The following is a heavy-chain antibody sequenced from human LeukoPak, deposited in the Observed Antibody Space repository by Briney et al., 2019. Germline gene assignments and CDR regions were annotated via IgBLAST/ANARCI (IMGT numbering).Heavy chain of an antibody. Sequence: GGSLRLSCAASGFTFRDAGMSWVRQAPGKGLEWVGRIKSKTDGGTTDYAAPVKGRFTISRDDSKNTLYLQMSSLKTEDTAVYFCAHRDTAMVRVDYWGQGTLVSVSS. CDR1: GFTFRDAG. D-gene: IGHD5-18*01. CDR3: AHRDTAMVRVDY. CDR2: IKSKTDGGTT. J-gene: IGHJ4*02. V-gene: IGHV3-15*01.